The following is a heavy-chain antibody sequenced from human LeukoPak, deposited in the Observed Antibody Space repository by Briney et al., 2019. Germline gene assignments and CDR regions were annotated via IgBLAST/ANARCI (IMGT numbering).Heavy chain of an antibody. CDR1: GDSFSYLY. D-gene: IGHD6-13*01. V-gene: IGHV4-59*11. J-gene: IGHJ4*02. CDR2: IYNSGST. CDR3: ARGVVAAAGRTFDF. Sequence: PSETLSLTCTVSGDSFSYLYWSWIRQPPGKGLEWIGYIYNSGSTSYNPSLKSRVTISLDTSQNQFSLKLSSLTAADTAVYYCARGVVAAAGRTFDFWGQGTLVTVSS.